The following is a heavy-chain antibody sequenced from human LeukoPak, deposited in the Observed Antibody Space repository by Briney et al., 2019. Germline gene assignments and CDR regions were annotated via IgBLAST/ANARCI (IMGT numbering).Heavy chain of an antibody. CDR1: GYSFATYW. D-gene: IGHD1-26*01. CDR2: IDPSNSYT. Sequence: GESLKISCQGSGYSFATYWISWVRQMPGKGLEWMGRIDPSNSYTNNSPSFQGHVTISVDKSISTAYLQWSSLKASDTAKYYCARHRVGIYSRNHAFDIWGQGTMVTVSS. V-gene: IGHV5-10-1*01. CDR3: ARHRVGIYSRNHAFDI. J-gene: IGHJ3*02.